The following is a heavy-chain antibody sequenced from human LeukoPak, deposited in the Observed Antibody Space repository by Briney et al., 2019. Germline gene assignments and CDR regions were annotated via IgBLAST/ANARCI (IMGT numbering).Heavy chain of an antibody. CDR2: IYDSGTT. V-gene: IGHV4-59*01. Sequence: SSETLSLTCTVSGGSISSYYWSWIRQPPGKGLEWIGYIYDSGTTNYSPSLKSRVTISVDTSRNQISLTLSSVTAADTAVYYCASLRKVGITGWYFDLWGRGTLVTVSS. CDR3: ASLRKVGITGWYFDL. J-gene: IGHJ2*01. CDR1: GGSISSYY. D-gene: IGHD1-26*01.